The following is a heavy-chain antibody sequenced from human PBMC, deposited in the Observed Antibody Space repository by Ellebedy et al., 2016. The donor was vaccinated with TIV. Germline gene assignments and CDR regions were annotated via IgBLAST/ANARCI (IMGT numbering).Heavy chain of an antibody. CDR2: IYYSGST. CDR1: GGSISSGDYY. V-gene: IGHV4-31*03. CDR3: ARSVYYDSSGYYEIFDY. D-gene: IGHD3-22*01. J-gene: IGHJ4*02. Sequence: MPSETLSLTCTFSGGSISSGDYYWSWIRQHPGKGLEWIGYIYYSGSTYYNPSLKSRLTISVDTSKNQFSLKLTSVTAADTAVYYCARSVYYDSSGYYEIFDYWGQGTLVTVSS.